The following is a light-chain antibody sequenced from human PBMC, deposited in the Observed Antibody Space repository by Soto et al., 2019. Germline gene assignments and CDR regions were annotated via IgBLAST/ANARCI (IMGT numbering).Light chain of an antibody. V-gene: IGLV2-14*01. CDR3: SSYTTFRTPHVA. CDR2: EVT. CDR1: SSDVGGYNY. J-gene: IGLJ2*01. Sequence: QSALTQPASVSGSLGQSITISCTGSSSDVGGYNYVSWYQQHPGKAPKPLIHEVTNRPSGVSDRFSGSKSANTASLAISGLQAEDEAHYFCSSYTTFRTPHVAFGGGTQLTVL.